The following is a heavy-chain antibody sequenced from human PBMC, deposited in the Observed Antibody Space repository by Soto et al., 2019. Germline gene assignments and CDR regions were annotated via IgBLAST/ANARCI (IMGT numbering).Heavy chain of an antibody. CDR1: VGSISISSYC. V-gene: IGHV4-39*01. CDR3: ASISYSSGWSAQVWNYYYGMDV. J-gene: IGHJ6*02. Sequence: PSETLSVTCTFSVGSISISSYCWGWIRQPPGKGMEWIGSIYYSGSTYYNPSLKSRVTISVDTSKNQFSLKLSSVTAADTAVYYCASISYSSGWSAQVWNYYYGMDVWGQGTTVTVSS. CDR2: IYYSGST. D-gene: IGHD6-19*01.